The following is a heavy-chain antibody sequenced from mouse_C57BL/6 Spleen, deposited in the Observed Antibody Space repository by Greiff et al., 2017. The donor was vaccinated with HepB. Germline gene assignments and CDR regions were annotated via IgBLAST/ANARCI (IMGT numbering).Heavy chain of an antibody. CDR1: GFSFNTYA. CDR2: IRSKSNNYAT. V-gene: IGHV10-1*01. J-gene: IGHJ3*01. D-gene: IGHD1-1*01. CDR3: VRPENYEGAY. Sequence: GGGLVQPKGSLKLSCAASGFSFNTYAMNWVRQAPGKGLEWVARIRSKSNNYATYYADSVKDRFTISRDDSESMLYLQMNNLKTEDTAMYYSVRPENYEGAYWGQGTLVTVSA.